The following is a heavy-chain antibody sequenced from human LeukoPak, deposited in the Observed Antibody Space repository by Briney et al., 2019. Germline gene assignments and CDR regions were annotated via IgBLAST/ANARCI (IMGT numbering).Heavy chain of an antibody. CDR1: GGTFSSYA. Sequence: SVKVSCKASGGTFSSYAISWVRQAPGEGREWMGRIIPILGIANYAQKFQGRVTITADKSTSTAYMELSSLRSEDTAVYYCASPMTYYYGSGSQNWGQGTLVTVSS. CDR3: ASPMTYYYGSGSQN. D-gene: IGHD3-10*01. V-gene: IGHV1-69*04. J-gene: IGHJ4*02. CDR2: IIPILGIA.